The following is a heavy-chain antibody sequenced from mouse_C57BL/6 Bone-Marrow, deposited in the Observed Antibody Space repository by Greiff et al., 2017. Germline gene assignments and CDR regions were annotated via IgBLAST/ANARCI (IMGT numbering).Heavy chain of an antibody. D-gene: IGHD2-1*01. Sequence: VKLQQSGAELARPGASVKLSCKASGYTFTSYGISWVKQRTGQGLEWIGEIYPRSGNTYYNEKFKGKATLTADKSSSTAYMELRSLTSEDSAVYFCAIYYGNYDYAMDYWGQGTSVTVSS. J-gene: IGHJ4*01. CDR1: GYTFTSYG. V-gene: IGHV1-81*01. CDR2: IYPRSGNT. CDR3: AIYYGNYDYAMDY.